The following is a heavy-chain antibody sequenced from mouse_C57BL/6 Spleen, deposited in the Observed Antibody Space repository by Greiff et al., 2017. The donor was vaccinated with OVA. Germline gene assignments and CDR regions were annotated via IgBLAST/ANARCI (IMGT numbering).Heavy chain of an antibody. Sequence: DVKLVESGGDLVKPGGSLKLSCAASGFTFSSYGMSWVRQTPDKRLEWVATISSGGSYTYYPDSVKGRFTISRDNAKNTLYLQMSSLKSEDTAMYYCARQRGNYSYYFDYWGQGTTLTVSS. CDR1: GFTFSSYG. CDR2: ISSGGSYT. V-gene: IGHV5-6*02. CDR3: ARQRGNYSYYFDY. D-gene: IGHD2-1*01. J-gene: IGHJ2*01.